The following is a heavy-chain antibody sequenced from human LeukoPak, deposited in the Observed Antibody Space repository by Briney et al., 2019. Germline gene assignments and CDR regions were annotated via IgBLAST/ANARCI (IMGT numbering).Heavy chain of an antibody. CDR3: ARSSIVVVSILDY. V-gene: IGHV3-64*01. CDR1: GFPFSSYA. D-gene: IGHD2-15*01. J-gene: IGHJ4*02. CDR2: ISSNGGST. Sequence: PGGSLRLSCAASGFPFSSYAMHWVRQAPGQGLEYVSAISSNGGSTSYANSVKGRFTISRDNSKNTLYLQMGSLRAEDMAVYYCARSSIVVVSILDYWGQGTLVTVSS.